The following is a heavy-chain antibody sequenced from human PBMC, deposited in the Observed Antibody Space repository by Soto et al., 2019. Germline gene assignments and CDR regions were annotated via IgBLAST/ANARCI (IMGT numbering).Heavy chain of an antibody. CDR1: GFSLSTSGVG. J-gene: IGHJ4*03. CDR2: IYWDDDK. Sequence: SGPTLVNPTQTLTLTCTFSGFSLSTSGVGVGWIRQPPGKALEWLALIYWDDDKRYSPSLKSRLTITKDTSKNQVVLTMTNMEPVDTATYYCAHRQSSETVAHHSFDYLGQGILVTVSS. D-gene: IGHD6-19*01. V-gene: IGHV2-5*02. CDR3: AHRQSSETVAHHSFDY.